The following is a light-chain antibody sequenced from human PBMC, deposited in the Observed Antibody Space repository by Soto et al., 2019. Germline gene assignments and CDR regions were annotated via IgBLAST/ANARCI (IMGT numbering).Light chain of an antibody. Sequence: EIVLTQSPGTLSLSPGERATLSCRASQSVSSNYLAWYQQKPGQAPRLLIHGASSRATGIPDRFSGSGSGTDFPLTISRLEPEDFAMYHCQQYDNSVPWTFGQGTKVEI. CDR1: QSVSSNY. V-gene: IGKV3-20*01. J-gene: IGKJ1*01. CDR2: GAS. CDR3: QQYDNSVPWT.